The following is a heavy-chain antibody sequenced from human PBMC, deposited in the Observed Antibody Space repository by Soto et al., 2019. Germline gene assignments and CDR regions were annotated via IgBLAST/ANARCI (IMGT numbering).Heavy chain of an antibody. CDR2: IYSGGST. D-gene: IGHD6-19*01. J-gene: IGHJ4*02. Sequence: EVQLVETGGGLIQPGGSLRLSCAASEFTVSSNYMSWVRQAPGKGLEWVSVIYSGGSTYYAASVKGRFTISRDNSKNTLYLQMNSLRAEDTAVYYCARKGSSGWYHYWGQGTLVTVSS. CDR3: ARKGSSGWYHY. CDR1: EFTVSSNY. V-gene: IGHV3-53*02.